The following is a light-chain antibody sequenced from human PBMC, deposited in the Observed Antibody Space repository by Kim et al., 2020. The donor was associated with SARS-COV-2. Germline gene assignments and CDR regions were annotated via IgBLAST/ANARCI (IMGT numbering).Light chain of an antibody. Sequence: QSALTQPRSVSGSPGQSITISCTGTSSDVGGYNYVSWYQQHPGKAPKLMIYDVSNRPSGVPDRFSGSKSGNTASLTISGLQAEDEADYYCCSYAGSYTCLHVFGTGTKLSVL. CDR2: DVS. V-gene: IGLV2-11*01. CDR3: CSYAGSYTCLHV. CDR1: SSDVGGYNY. J-gene: IGLJ1*01.